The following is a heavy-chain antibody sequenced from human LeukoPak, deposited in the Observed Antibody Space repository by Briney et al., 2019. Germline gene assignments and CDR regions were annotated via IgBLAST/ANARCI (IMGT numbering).Heavy chain of an antibody. CDR2: ISYDGSNK. Sequence: GRSLRLSCAASGFTFSSYAMHWVRQAPGKGLEWVAVISYDGSNKYYADSVKGRFTISRDNSKNTLYLQMNSLRAEDTAVYYCARDYDSSGCYYGDDAFDIWGQGTMVTVSS. CDR1: GFTFSSYA. CDR3: ARDYDSSGCYYGDDAFDI. D-gene: IGHD3-22*01. J-gene: IGHJ3*02. V-gene: IGHV3-30-3*01.